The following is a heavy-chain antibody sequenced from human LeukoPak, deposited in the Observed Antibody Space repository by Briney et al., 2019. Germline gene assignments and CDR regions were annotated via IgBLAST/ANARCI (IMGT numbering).Heavy chain of an antibody. Sequence: GGSLRLSCAASGFTFSSYGMTWVRQAPGKGLEWVSAISGSGGSTYYADSVKGRSTISRDDAKNSLYLQMNSLRDEDTAVYYCARDLSGRYAFDIWGQGTMVTVSS. V-gene: IGHV3-23*01. J-gene: IGHJ3*02. CDR3: ARDLSGRYAFDI. D-gene: IGHD3-10*01. CDR1: GFTFSSYG. CDR2: ISGSGGST.